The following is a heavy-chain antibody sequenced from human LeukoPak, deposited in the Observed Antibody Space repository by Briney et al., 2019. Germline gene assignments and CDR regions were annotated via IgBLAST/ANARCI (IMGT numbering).Heavy chain of an antibody. CDR1: GGSISSYY. Sequence: SETLSLTCTVSGGSISSYYRSWIRQPPGKGLEWIGYIYYSGSTNYNPSLKSRVTISVDTSKNQFSLKLSSVTAADTAVYYCARTYYDFWSPPNYYMDVWGKGTTVTVSS. CDR3: ARTYYDFWSPPNYYMDV. D-gene: IGHD3-3*01. J-gene: IGHJ6*03. V-gene: IGHV4-59*08. CDR2: IYYSGST.